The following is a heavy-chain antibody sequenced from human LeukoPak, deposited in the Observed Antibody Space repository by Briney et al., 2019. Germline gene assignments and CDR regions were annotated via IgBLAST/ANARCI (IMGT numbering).Heavy chain of an antibody. Sequence: SVKVSCKASGFTFTSSVVQWVRQARGQCLEWIGWIVVGSGNTNYAQKFQERVTITRDMSTSTAYMELSSLRFEDTAVYYCAADRAGSYLRFVYWGQGTPVTVSS. D-gene: IGHD3-10*01. CDR1: GFTFTSSV. V-gene: IGHV1-58*01. J-gene: IGHJ4*02. CDR2: IVVGSGNT. CDR3: AADRAGSYLRFVY.